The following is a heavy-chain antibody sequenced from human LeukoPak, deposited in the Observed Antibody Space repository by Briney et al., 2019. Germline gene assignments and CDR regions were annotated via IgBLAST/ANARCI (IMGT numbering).Heavy chain of an antibody. CDR1: GFTFSSYG. D-gene: IGHD3-22*01. CDR3: AKIPGFSAYDSSGYPIDY. V-gene: IGHV3-23*01. CDR2: ISGSGVNT. J-gene: IGHJ4*02. Sequence: GGSLRLSCAASGFTFSSYGISWVRQAPGTGLEWVSSISGSGVNTYYSDSVKGRFTISRDNSKSTLNLQMNSLRAEDTAVYFCAKIPGFSAYDSSGYPIDYWGQGTLVTVSS.